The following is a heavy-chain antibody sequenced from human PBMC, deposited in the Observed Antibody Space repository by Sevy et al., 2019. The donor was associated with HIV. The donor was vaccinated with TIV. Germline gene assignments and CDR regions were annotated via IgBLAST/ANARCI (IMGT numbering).Heavy chain of an antibody. V-gene: IGHV4-39*01. J-gene: IGHJ4*02. CDR3: AGPILTYNNGWSYYDY. Sequence: SETLSLTCTVSGASISSSGYYWGWIRQPPGKGLEWIASINYSGIRFYNPSLKSRITISADTSKNQFSLDLNSVTAADTAIYYCAGPILTYNNGWSYYDYLGQGTVVTVSS. CDR1: GASISSSGYY. D-gene: IGHD6-19*01. CDR2: INYSGIR.